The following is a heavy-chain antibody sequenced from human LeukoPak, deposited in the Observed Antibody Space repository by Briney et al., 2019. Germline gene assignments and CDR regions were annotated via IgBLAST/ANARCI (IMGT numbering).Heavy chain of an antibody. Sequence: SGTLSFTCTVSGGSISSSSYFWAWIRQPPGKGLEWIGSIYYSGSAYYNPSLKSRVAISVDTSKNQFSLKLSSVTAADTAVYYCARHGNIVIVPAALGFDYWGRGTLVTVSS. CDR2: IYYSGSA. V-gene: IGHV4-39*01. CDR1: GGSISSSSYF. D-gene: IGHD2-2*01. J-gene: IGHJ4*02. CDR3: ARHGNIVIVPAALGFDY.